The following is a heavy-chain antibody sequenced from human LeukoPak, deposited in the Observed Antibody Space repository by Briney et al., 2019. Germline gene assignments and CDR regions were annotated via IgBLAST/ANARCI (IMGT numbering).Heavy chain of an antibody. J-gene: IGHJ4*02. CDR1: GFIFGNYP. V-gene: IGHV3-49*03. CDR2: IRDKAYGGTT. CDR3: TRVRGDY. Sequence: GGSLRLSCTASGFIFGNYPMSWFRQAPGKGLEWVGFIRDKAYGGTTEYAASVKGRFTISRDDSKSIAYLQMNSLKTEDTAVYYCTRVRGDYWGQGTLVTVS.